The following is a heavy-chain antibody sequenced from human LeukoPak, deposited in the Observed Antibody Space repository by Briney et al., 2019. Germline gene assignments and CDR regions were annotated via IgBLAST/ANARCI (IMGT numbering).Heavy chain of an antibody. CDR3: AKDPGKAAAGTSYYFDY. V-gene: IGHV3-30*18. D-gene: IGHD6-13*01. Sequence: GGSLRLSCAASGFTFSSYEMNWVRQAPGKGLEWVAVISYDGSNKYYADSVKGRFTISRDNSKNTLYLQMNSLRAEDTAVYYCAKDPGKAAAGTSYYFDYWGQGTLVTVSS. J-gene: IGHJ4*02. CDR1: GFTFSSYE. CDR2: ISYDGSNK.